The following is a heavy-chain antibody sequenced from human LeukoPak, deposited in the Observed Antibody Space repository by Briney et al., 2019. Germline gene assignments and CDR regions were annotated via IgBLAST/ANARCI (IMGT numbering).Heavy chain of an antibody. Sequence: GGSLRLSCAASGFTFSNYAMSWVRQAPGKGLEWVSAISGSGGSTYYADSVKGRFTISRDNSKNTLYLQMNSLRAEDTAVYYCAKGGLRLYYYYMDVWGKGTTVTISS. J-gene: IGHJ6*03. D-gene: IGHD4-17*01. CDR1: GFTFSNYA. V-gene: IGHV3-23*01. CDR2: ISGSGGST. CDR3: AKGGLRLYYYYMDV.